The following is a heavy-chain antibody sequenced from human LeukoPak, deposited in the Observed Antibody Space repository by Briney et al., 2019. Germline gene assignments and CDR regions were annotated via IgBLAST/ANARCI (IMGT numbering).Heavy chain of an antibody. J-gene: IGHJ6*02. CDR1: GGTFSSYA. CDR2: IIPIFSIA. Sequence: ASVKVSCKASGGTFSSYAISWVRQAPGQGLEWMGRIIPIFSIANYAQKFQGRVTITADKSTSTAYMELSSLRSEDTAVYYCARDHQRIVVVPASDPAFYGMDVWGQGTTVTVSS. D-gene: IGHD2-2*01. CDR3: ARDHQRIVVVPASDPAFYGMDV. V-gene: IGHV1-69*04.